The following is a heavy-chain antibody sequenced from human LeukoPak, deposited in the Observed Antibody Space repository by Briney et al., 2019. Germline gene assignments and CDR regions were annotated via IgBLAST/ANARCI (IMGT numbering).Heavy chain of an antibody. CDR3: ARDHHYGSGSYYNLYYYYGMDV. D-gene: IGHD3-10*01. V-gene: IGHV1-18*01. CDR1: GYTFTSYG. CDR2: ISAYNGNT. J-gene: IGHJ6*02. Sequence: ASVKVSCKASGYTFTSYGISWARQAPGQGLEWMGWISAYNGNTNYAQKLQGRVTMTTDTSTSTAYMELRSLRSDDTAVYYCARDHHYGSGSYYNLYYYYGMDVWGQGTTVTVSS.